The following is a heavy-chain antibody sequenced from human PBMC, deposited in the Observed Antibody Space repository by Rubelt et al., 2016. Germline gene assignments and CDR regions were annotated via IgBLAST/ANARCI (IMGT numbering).Heavy chain of an antibody. CDR2: VYYSGST. V-gene: IGHV4-39*02. D-gene: IGHD3-3*01. Sequence: QVQLQQWGAGLLKPSETLSLTCTVSGGSISRSTYYWGWIRQPPGKGLEWIGSVYYSGSTYYNPSLKGGVTSSFETSKNQCSLKVNSVTAADTAVYYCTRDYDFWSHYSSYGMDVWGQGTTVTVSS. CDR1: GGSISRSTYY. J-gene: IGHJ6*02. CDR3: TRDYDFWSHYSSYGMDV.